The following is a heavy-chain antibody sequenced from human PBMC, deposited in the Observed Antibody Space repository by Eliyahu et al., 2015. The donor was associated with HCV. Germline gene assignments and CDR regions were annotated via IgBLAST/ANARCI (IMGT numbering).Heavy chain of an antibody. V-gene: IGHV4-4*07. CDR1: GGSISSYY. J-gene: IGHJ3*02. Sequence: QVQLQESGPGLVKPSETLSLTCTVSGGSISSYYWSWIRQPAGKGLEWIGRIYTSGDTNYNPSLKSRVTMSVDTSKNQFSLKLSSVTAADTAVYYCARVAGGTSDADDAFDIWGQGTIVTVFS. CDR2: IYTSGDT. CDR3: ARVAGGTSDADDAFDI. D-gene: IGHD3-10*01.